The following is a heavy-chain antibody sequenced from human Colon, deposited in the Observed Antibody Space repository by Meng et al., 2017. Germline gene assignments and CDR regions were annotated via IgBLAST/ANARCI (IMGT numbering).Heavy chain of an antibody. Sequence: GGSLRLSCSASAFTFSSYAIHWVRQAPGQGLEWVAVISYDGTNKYYADSVKGRFTISRDNSKNTLYLQMNSLRVDDTAVYYCARGGVVAAISHYFDYWGQGTRVTVSS. CDR3: ARGGVVAAISHYFDY. CDR1: AFTFSSYA. V-gene: IGHV3-30*04. J-gene: IGHJ4*02. D-gene: IGHD2-15*01. CDR2: ISYDGTNK.